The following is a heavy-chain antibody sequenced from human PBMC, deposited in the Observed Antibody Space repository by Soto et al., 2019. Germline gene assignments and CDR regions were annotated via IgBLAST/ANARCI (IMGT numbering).Heavy chain of an antibody. Sequence: PSETLSLTCTVSGGSISSYYWRWIRQPPGKGLEWIGYIYYSGSTNYNPSLKSRVTISVDTSKNQFSLKLSSVTAADTAVYYCARDRGGDYFDDWGKGTLVTVAS. D-gene: IGHD3-10*01. CDR2: IYYSGST. V-gene: IGHV4-59*01. CDR3: ARDRGGDYFDD. J-gene: IGHJ4*02. CDR1: GGSISSYY.